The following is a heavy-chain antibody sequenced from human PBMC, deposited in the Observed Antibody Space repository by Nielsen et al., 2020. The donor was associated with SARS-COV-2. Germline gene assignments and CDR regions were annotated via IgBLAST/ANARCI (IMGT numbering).Heavy chain of an antibody. J-gene: IGHJ4*02. CDR3: AKYESAAGFCFDY. D-gene: IGHD6-13*01. CDR2: ISGSGGST. CDR1: GFTFSSYA. Sequence: GESLKISCAASGFTFSSYAMSLVRQPPGKGLKWVSAISGSGGSTYYTDSVKGRFTISRDNSKNTLYLQMNSLTAEDTAVYYWAKYESAAGFCFDYWGQGTLVTVSS. V-gene: IGHV3-23*01.